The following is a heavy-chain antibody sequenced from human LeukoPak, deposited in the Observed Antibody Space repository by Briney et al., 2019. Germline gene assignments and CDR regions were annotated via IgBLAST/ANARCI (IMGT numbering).Heavy chain of an antibody. J-gene: IGHJ4*02. CDR1: GFTFSDKY. CDR3: ARDPRTVRI. V-gene: IGHV3-11*04. Sequence: GGSLRLSCAAPGFTFSDKYMTWVRQALGEGVEWLSYISGNGGVIQYADSVKGRFTISRDNAKNLLYLQVDSLRVEDTAIYYCARDPRTVRIWGQGTLVTVSS. D-gene: IGHD1-1*01. CDR2: ISGNGGVI.